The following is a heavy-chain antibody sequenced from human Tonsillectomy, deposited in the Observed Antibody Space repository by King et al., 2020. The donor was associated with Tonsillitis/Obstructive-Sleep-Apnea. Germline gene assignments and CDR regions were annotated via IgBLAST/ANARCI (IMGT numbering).Heavy chain of an antibody. CDR1: GFTFDDYA. Sequence: VQLVESGGGLVQPGRSLRLSCAASGFTFDDYAMHWVRHAPGKGLEGVSGISWNSGSIGYADSVKGRFTISRDNAKNSLYLQMNSLRAEDTALYYCAKASTHGFNTGLGAVNFDYWGQGTLVTVSS. CDR2: ISWNSGSI. V-gene: IGHV3-9*01. D-gene: IGHD2-8*02. J-gene: IGHJ4*02. CDR3: AKASTHGFNTGLGAVNFDY.